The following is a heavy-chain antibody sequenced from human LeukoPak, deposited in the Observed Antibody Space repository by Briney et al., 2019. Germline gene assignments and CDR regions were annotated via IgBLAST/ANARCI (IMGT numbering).Heavy chain of an antibody. CDR2: IYHSGST. J-gene: IGHJ4*02. CDR1: GRSISSGGYS. Sequence: SETLSLTCAVSGRSISSGGYSWSWLRQPPGKGLEWIGYIYHSGSTYYNPSLKSRVTISVDRSKNQFSLKLSSVTAADTAVYYCARVARGVAAPYFDYWGQGTLVTVSS. CDR3: ARVARGVAAPYFDY. D-gene: IGHD6-6*01. V-gene: IGHV4-30-2*01.